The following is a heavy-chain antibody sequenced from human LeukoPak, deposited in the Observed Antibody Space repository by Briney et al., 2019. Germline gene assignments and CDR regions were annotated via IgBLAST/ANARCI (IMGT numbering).Heavy chain of an antibody. CDR2: IYYSGST. CDR3: ARLGIAVAGTGYYYGMDV. CDR1: GGSISSYY. J-gene: IGHJ6*02. D-gene: IGHD6-19*01. Sequence: SETLSLTCTVSGGSISSYYWSWIRQPPGKGLEWIGYIYYSGSTNYNPSLKSRVTISVDTSKNQFSLKLSSVTAADTAVHYCARLGIAVAGTGYYYGMDVWGQGTTVTVSS. V-gene: IGHV4-59*01.